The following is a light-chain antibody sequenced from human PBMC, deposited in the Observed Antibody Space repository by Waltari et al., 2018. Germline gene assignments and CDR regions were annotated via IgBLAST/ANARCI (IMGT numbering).Light chain of an antibody. J-gene: IGKJ2*03. CDR2: GAS. CDR1: QSVSTN. Sequence: VMTQSPATLSLSPGDTVTLSCRASQSVSTNLAWYQQKPGQPPRLLIYGASPRATGVPARFTGRGSGTVFTLTIDSLQSEDFALYYCQQYNRWPPEKNSFGQGTKLEIK. CDR3: QQYNRWPPEKNS. V-gene: IGKV3-15*01.